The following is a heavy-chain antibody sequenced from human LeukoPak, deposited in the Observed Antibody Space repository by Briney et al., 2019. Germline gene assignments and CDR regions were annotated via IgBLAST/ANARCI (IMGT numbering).Heavy chain of an antibody. CDR2: INHSGST. CDR1: GASISSYY. J-gene: IGHJ3*02. CDR3: ARGGGSGSYYNDAFDI. Sequence: SETLSLTCTVSGASISSYYWSWIRQPPGKGLEWIGEINHSGSTNYNPSLKSRVTISVDTSKNQFSLKLSSVTAADTAVYYCARGGGSGSYYNDAFDIWGQGTMVTVSS. D-gene: IGHD3-10*01. V-gene: IGHV4-34*01.